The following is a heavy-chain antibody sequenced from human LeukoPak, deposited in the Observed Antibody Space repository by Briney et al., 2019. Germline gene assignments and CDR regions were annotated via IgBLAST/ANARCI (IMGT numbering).Heavy chain of an antibody. V-gene: IGHV3-23*01. Sequence: GGTLRLSCAASGFTFSSYGMSWVRQAPGKGLEWVSAISGRSGSTYYADSVKGRFTISRDNSKNTLYLQMNSLRAEDTAVYYCVKSGLSRFDYWGQGTLVTVSS. CDR1: GFTFSSYG. CDR3: VKSGLSRFDY. CDR2: ISGRSGST. J-gene: IGHJ4*02. D-gene: IGHD4/OR15-4a*01.